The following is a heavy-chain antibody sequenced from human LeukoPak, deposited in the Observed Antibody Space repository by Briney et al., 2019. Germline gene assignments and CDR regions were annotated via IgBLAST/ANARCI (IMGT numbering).Heavy chain of an antibody. V-gene: IGHV4-34*01. CDR1: GGSISSYY. CDR3: ARAGYSSSWFYYYYMDV. D-gene: IGHD6-13*01. CDR2: INHSGST. J-gene: IGHJ6*03. Sequence: SETLSLTCTVSGGSISSYYWSWIRQPPGKGLEWIGEINHSGSTNYNPSLKSRVTISVDTSKNQFSLKLSSVTAADTAVYYCARAGYSSSWFYYYYMDVWGKGTTVTISS.